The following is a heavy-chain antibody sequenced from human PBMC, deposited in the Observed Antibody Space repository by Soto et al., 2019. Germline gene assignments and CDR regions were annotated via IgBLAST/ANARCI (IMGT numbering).Heavy chain of an antibody. J-gene: IGHJ5*02. CDR3: AKVLAAMDLPGWFDP. CDR1: GFTFSSYA. Sequence: EVQLLESGGGLVQPGGSLRLSCAASGFTFSSYAMSWVRQAPGKGLEWVSAISGSGGSAYYADSVKGRFTISRDNSKNTLYLQMNSLRAEDTAVYYCAKVLAAMDLPGWFDPWGQGTLVTVSS. V-gene: IGHV3-23*01. CDR2: ISGSGGSA. D-gene: IGHD5-18*01.